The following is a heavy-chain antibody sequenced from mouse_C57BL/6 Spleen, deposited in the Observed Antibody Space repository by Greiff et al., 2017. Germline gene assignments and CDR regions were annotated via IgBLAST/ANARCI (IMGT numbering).Heavy chain of an antibody. CDR1: GYTFTDYY. D-gene: IGHD2-14*01. CDR3: ARSRWVRERDGNFDV. CDR2: IYPNNGGN. J-gene: IGHJ1*03. V-gene: IGHV1-34*01. Sequence: VQLHQSVPELVKPGASVKMSCTASGYTFTDYYMHWVKQSPGKSLEWIGYIYPNNGGNGYNQKFKGKATLTVDTSSSTAYMELRSLTSEDSAVYDCARSRWVRERDGNFDVWGTGTTVTVSS.